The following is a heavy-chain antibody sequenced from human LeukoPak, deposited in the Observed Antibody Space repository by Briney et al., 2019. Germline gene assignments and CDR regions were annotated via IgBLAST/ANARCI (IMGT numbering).Heavy chain of an antibody. J-gene: IGHJ3*02. CDR2: ISWNSGSI. V-gene: IGHV3-9*01. D-gene: IGHD2-21*02. Sequence: GGSLRLSCAASGFTFDDYAMHWVRHAPGKGLEWVSGISWNSGSIGYADSVKGRFTISRDNAKNSLCLQMNSLRAEDTALYYCAKGYCGGDCYYQDAFDIWGQGTMVTVSS. CDR1: GFTFDDYA. CDR3: AKGYCGGDCYYQDAFDI.